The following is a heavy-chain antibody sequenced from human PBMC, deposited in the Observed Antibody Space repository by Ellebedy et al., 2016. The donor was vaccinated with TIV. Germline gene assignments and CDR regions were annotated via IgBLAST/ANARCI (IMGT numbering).Heavy chain of an antibody. J-gene: IGHJ4*02. D-gene: IGHD6-13*01. V-gene: IGHV4-59*12. CDR1: GGSISPYY. CDR2: IYYSGST. Sequence: SETLSLTCTVSGGSISPYYWNWIRQSPGRGLEWIGAIYYSGSTYYNPSLKSRVTISVDTSKNQFSLKLSSVTAADTAVYYCARAKAAAGTFYFDYWGQGTLVTVSS. CDR3: ARAKAAAGTFYFDY.